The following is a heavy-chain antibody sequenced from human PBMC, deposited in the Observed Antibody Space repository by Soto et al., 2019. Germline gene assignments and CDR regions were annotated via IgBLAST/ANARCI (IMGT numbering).Heavy chain of an antibody. D-gene: IGHD4-17*01. J-gene: IGHJ2*01. Sequence: EVQLVESGGGVVRPGRSLRLSCAASGFTFDDYGMSWVRQAPGKGLEWVSGINWTGGSTGYADSVKRRFTISRDNAKNSLCLQMNSLRAEDTALYYCARDQGSDYGDIRGLGYFDLWGRGTLVTVS. V-gene: IGHV3-20*04. CDR3: ARDQGSDYGDIRGLGYFDL. CDR1: GFTFDDYG. CDR2: INWTGGST.